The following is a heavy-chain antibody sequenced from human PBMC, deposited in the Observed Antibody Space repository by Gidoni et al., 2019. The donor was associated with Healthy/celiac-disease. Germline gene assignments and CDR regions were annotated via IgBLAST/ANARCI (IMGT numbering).Heavy chain of an antibody. V-gene: IGHV1-69*01. CDR3: ARVGDSEYCSGGSCYDDAFDI. CDR2: IIPIFGTA. J-gene: IGHJ3*02. CDR1: GGTFSSCA. Sequence: QVQLVQSGAEVKKPASSVKVSCKASGGTFSSCAISWVRQAPGQGLEWMGGIIPIFGTANYAQKFQGRVTITADESTSTAYMELSSLRSEDTAVYYCARVGDSEYCSGGSCYDDAFDIWGQGTMVTVSS. D-gene: IGHD2-15*01.